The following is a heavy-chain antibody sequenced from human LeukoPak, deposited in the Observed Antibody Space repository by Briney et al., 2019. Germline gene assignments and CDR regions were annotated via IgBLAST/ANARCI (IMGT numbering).Heavy chain of an antibody. CDR2: IYYSGST. Sequence: SETLSLTCTVSGGSISSSRNYWGWIRQPPGKGLEWIGSIYYSGSTYYNPSLKSRVTISVDTSKNQFSLKLSSVTAADTAVYYCARVYYSSSYDYWYFDLWGRGTLVTVSS. CDR3: ARVYYSSSYDYWYFDL. V-gene: IGHV4-39*07. J-gene: IGHJ2*01. D-gene: IGHD6-13*01. CDR1: GGSISSSRNY.